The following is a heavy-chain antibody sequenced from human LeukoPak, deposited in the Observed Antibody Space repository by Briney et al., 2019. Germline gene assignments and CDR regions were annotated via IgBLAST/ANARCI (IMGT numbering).Heavy chain of an antibody. CDR1: SFTFTSYW. D-gene: IGHD3-16*01. Sequence: ALILSCASSSFTFTSYWLTFLRHSPPSCLDPAPNITQDRSEKDYVDSVKGRFTISRDNAENSLYLKMNSLRANDTAVYYFAREGGRFDYWGQGTLVTISS. CDR3: AREGGRFDY. CDR2: ITQDRSEK. V-gene: IGHV3-7*03. J-gene: IGHJ4*02.